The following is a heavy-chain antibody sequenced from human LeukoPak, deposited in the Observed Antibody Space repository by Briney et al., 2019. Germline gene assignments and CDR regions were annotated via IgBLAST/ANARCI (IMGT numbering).Heavy chain of an antibody. CDR3: AKSHHVTAIDY. CDR2: IRYNGNNQ. CDR1: GFTFNNYG. V-gene: IGHV3-30*02. Sequence: GGSLRLSCAASGFTFNNYGMHWVRQAPGKGLEWVAFIRYNGNNQYYAGSVKGRFTISRDNSKNTLYLQMNSLRADDTAVYYCAKSHHVTAIDYWGQGTLVTVSS. D-gene: IGHD2-21*02. J-gene: IGHJ4*02.